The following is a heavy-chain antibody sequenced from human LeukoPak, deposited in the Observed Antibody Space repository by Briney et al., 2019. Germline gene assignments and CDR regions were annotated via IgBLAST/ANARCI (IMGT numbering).Heavy chain of an antibody. CDR3: ATVTGYSSSFDY. CDR1: GFTFSGYW. Sequence: GGSLRLSCAASGFTFSGYWMSWVRQAPGKGLEWVANIKQDGSEKYYVDSVEGRFTISRDNAKNSLYLQMNSLRAEDTAVYYCATVTGYSSSFDYWGQGTLVTVSS. V-gene: IGHV3-7*01. CDR2: IKQDGSEK. J-gene: IGHJ4*02. D-gene: IGHD6-13*01.